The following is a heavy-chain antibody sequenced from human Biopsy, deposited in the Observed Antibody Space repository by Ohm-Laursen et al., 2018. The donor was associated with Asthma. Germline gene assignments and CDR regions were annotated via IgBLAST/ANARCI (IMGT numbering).Heavy chain of an antibody. CDR1: GFTFSSYG. V-gene: IGHV3-30*18. Sequence: SLRLSCSASGFTFSSYGMHWVRQAPGKGLEWVAVISYDGSDKYYADSVKGRFTISRDHSKNTLYLQMNSLRAEDTAVYYCAKGRGDYVFPYFQHWGQGTLVTVSS. J-gene: IGHJ1*01. CDR2: ISYDGSDK. D-gene: IGHD4-17*01. CDR3: AKGRGDYVFPYFQH.